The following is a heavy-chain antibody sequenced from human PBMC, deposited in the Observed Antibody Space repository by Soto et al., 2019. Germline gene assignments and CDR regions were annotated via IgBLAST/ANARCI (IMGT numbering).Heavy chain of an antibody. CDR3: AIYDSSGSRGFQH. CDR2: IYYSGST. CDR1: GGSISSGGYY. D-gene: IGHD3-22*01. Sequence: SETLSLTCNVSGGSISSGGYYWSWIRQHPGKGLEWIGYIYYSGSTYYNPSLKSRVTISVDTSKNQFSLKLSSVTAADTAVYYCAIYDSSGSRGFQHWGQGTLVTVSS. V-gene: IGHV4-31*03. J-gene: IGHJ1*01.